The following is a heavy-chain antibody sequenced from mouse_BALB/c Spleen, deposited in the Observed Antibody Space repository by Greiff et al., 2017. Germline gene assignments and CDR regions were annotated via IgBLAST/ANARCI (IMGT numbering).Heavy chain of an antibody. Sequence: VQLQQSGAELVKPGASVKLSCTASGFNIKDTYMHWVKQRPEQGLEWIGRIDPANGNTKYDPKFQGKATITADTSSNTAYLQLSSLTSEDTAVYYCANYDGYPYYYAMDYWGQGTSGTVSS. V-gene: IGHV14-3*02. CDR1: GFNIKDTY. CDR3: ANYDGYPYYYAMDY. CDR2: IDPANGNT. D-gene: IGHD2-3*01. J-gene: IGHJ4*01.